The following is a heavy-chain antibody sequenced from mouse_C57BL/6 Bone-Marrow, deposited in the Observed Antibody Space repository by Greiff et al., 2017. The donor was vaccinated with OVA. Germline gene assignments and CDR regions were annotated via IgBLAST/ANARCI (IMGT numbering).Heavy chain of an antibody. Sequence: EVKLMESGGGLVQPGGSLTLSCAASGFTFSDYYMYWVRQTPEKRLEWVAYISNGGGSTYYPDTVKGRFTISRDNAKNTLYLQMSRLKSEDTAMYDCARQESPTYGGSSFAYWGQGTLVTVSA. V-gene: IGHV5-12*01. CDR1: GFTFSDYY. CDR3: ARQESPTYGGSSFAY. CDR2: ISNGGGST. J-gene: IGHJ3*01. D-gene: IGHD1-1*01.